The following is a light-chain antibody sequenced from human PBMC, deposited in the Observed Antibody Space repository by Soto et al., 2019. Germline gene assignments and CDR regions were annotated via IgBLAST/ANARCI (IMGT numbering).Light chain of an antibody. CDR2: GAS. CDR1: QSVSSNY. CDR3: QQYGSSPRVT. V-gene: IGKV3-20*01. J-gene: IGKJ4*01. Sequence: EIVLTQSPGTLSLSPGERATLSCRASQSVSSNYLAWYQQKPGQAPRLLIYGASSRATGIPDRFSGSGSGTDFTLTISRLEPEDFAVYYCQQYGSSPRVTFGGGTKVAIK.